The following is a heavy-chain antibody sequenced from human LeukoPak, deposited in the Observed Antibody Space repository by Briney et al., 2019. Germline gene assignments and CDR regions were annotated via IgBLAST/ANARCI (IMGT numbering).Heavy chain of an antibody. CDR3: AKGQRGYTFGSQDY. CDR2: IWFDGSNK. D-gene: IGHD5-18*01. CDR1: GFTFSSFG. Sequence: GGSLRLSCAASGFTFSSFGIHWVRQAPGKGLEWVAVIWFDGSNKKYADSVKGRFTISRDNSKNTLYLQMNSLRAEDTAVYYCAKGQRGYTFGSQDYWGQGTLVTVSS. J-gene: IGHJ4*02. V-gene: IGHV3-33*06.